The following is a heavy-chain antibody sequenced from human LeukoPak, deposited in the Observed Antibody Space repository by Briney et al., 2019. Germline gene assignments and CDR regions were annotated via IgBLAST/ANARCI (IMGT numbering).Heavy chain of an antibody. Sequence: PGGSLRLSCAASGFRFSSYAMTWVRQAPGKGLEWVAVISYDGSNKYYADSVKGRFTISRDNSKNTLYLQMNSLRAEDTAVYYCARTARIRYDSSGYHRRTQNYFDYWGQGTLVTVSS. CDR2: ISYDGSNK. CDR3: ARTARIRYDSSGYHRRTQNYFDY. J-gene: IGHJ4*02. V-gene: IGHV3-30-3*01. D-gene: IGHD3-22*01. CDR1: GFRFSSYA.